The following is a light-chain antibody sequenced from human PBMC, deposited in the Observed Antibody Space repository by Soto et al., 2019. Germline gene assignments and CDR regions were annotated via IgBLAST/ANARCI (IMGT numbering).Light chain of an antibody. CDR1: SSDVGGYNY. CDR2: DVS. J-gene: IGLJ1*01. Sequence: QSVLTQPASVSGSPGQSITISCTGTSSDVGGYNYVSWYQQHPGKAPKLMIYDVSNRLSGVSNRFSGSKSGNTASLTISGLQAEDEADYYCSSYTSSSTLYVFGTGTMVTVL. CDR3: SSYTSSSTLYV. V-gene: IGLV2-14*01.